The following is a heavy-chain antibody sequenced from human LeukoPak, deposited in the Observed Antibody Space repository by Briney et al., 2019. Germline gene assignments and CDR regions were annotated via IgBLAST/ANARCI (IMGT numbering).Heavy chain of an antibody. CDR1: GFTFSNYW. V-gene: IGHV3-7*03. D-gene: IGHD3-10*02. CDR2: IKEGGSET. J-gene: IGHJ4*02. Sequence: LSGGSLRPSCAASGFTFSNYWMSWVRQAPGKGPEWMGNIKEGGSETYYVDSVKGRFTISRDNAQNSLYLHMHSLRVEDTAVYYCARDPYVSNFDYWGQGTLVTVSS. CDR3: ARDPYVSNFDY.